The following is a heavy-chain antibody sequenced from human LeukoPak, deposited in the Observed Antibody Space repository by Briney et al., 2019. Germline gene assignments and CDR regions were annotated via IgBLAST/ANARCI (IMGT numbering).Heavy chain of an antibody. CDR1: GGSISGGGYY. CDR3: ASGPGGYCSGGSCYLYYFDY. CDR2: IYYSGST. Sequence: SQTLSLTCTVSGGSISGGGYYWSWIRQHPGKGLEWIGYIYYSGSTYYKPSLKSRVTISVDTSKNQFSLKLSSVTAADTAVYYCASGPGGYCSGGSCYLYYFDYWGQGTLVTVSS. J-gene: IGHJ4*02. D-gene: IGHD2-15*01. V-gene: IGHV4-31*03.